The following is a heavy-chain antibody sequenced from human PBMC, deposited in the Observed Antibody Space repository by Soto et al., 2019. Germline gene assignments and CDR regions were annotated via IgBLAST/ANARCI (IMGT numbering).Heavy chain of an antibody. J-gene: IGHJ6*03. CDR1: GGSISSGGYY. V-gene: IGHV4-39*07. CDR3: ARGRYYGSGSYYNPPYYYYYMDV. CDR2: INHSGST. D-gene: IGHD3-10*01. Sequence: SETLSLTCTVSGGSISSGGYYWSWIRQPPGKGLEWIGEINHSGSTNYNPSLKSRVTISVDTSKNQFSLKLSSVTAADTAVYYCARGRYYGSGSYYNPPYYYYYMDVWGKGTTVTVSS.